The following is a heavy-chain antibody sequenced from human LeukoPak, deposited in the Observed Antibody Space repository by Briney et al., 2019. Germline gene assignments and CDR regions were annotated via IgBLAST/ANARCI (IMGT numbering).Heavy chain of an antibody. Sequence: PSETLSLTCTVSGGSISGYYWSWIRQPPGKGLEWIGYIYYSGSTNYNPSLKSRVTISVDTSKNQFSLKLSSVTAADTAVYYCARYIQLWSPSGYYYYMDVWGKGTTVTVSS. D-gene: IGHD5-18*01. V-gene: IGHV4-59*01. CDR3: ARYIQLWSPSGYYYYMDV. J-gene: IGHJ6*03. CDR2: IYYSGST. CDR1: GGSISGYY.